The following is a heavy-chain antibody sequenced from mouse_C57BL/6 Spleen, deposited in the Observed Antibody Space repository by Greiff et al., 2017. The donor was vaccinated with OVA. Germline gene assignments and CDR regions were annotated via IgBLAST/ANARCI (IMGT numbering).Heavy chain of an antibody. CDR1: GYSITSGYD. CDR2: ISYSGST. D-gene: IGHD3-1*01. CDR3: AREGSLYYFDY. J-gene: IGHJ2*01. Sequence: VQLKESGPGMVKPSQSLSLTCTVTGYSITSGYDWHWIRHFPGNKLEWMGYISYSGSTNYNPSLKSRISITHDTSKNHFFLKLNSVTTEDTATYYCAREGSLYYFDYWGQGTTLTVSS. V-gene: IGHV3-1*01.